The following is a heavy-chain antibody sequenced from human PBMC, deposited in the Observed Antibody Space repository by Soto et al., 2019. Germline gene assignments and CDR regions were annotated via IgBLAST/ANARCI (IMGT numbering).Heavy chain of an antibody. D-gene: IGHD3-10*01. J-gene: IGHJ3*02. CDR3: ARPLLWFGELSGDFDI. CDR2: IYPGDSDT. V-gene: IGHV5-51*01. Sequence: VESLKISWKGAGCTFTDYWIGWLRQLPVKGLEWIGIIYPGDSDTRYSPSFQGQVTITADKSTSTAYLQWNTLKASDTAMYYCARPLLWFGELSGDFDIWGQGTMVTVSS. CDR1: GCTFTDYW.